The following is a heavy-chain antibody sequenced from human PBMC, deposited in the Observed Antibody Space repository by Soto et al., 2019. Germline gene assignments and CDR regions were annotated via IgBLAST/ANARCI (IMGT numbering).Heavy chain of an antibody. J-gene: IGHJ4*02. CDR3: ARGYYDILTGYYNWVAPIY. V-gene: IGHV4-31*03. Sequence: SETLSLTCTVSGGSISSGGYYWSWIRQHPGKGLEWIGYIYYSGSTYYNPSLKSRVTISVDTSKNQFSLKLSSVTAADTAVYYCARGYYDILTGYYNWVAPIYWGQGTLVTVSS. CDR1: GGSISSGGYY. D-gene: IGHD3-9*01. CDR2: IYYSGST.